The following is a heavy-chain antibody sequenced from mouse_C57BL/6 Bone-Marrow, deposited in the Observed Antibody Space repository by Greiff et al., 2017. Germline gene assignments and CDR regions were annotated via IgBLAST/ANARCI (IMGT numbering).Heavy chain of an antibody. J-gene: IGHJ3*01. CDR3: AVQFAY. V-gene: IGHV5-17*01. Sequence: EVTLVESGGGLVKPGGSLTLSCAASGFTFSDYGVYWVRQAPEKGLEWVAYISSGSSTIYYADTVKGRFTLSSDNAKNTLFLQITSLRSEDTAMYYCAVQFAYWGQGTLVTVSA. CDR2: ISSGSSTI. CDR1: GFTFSDYG.